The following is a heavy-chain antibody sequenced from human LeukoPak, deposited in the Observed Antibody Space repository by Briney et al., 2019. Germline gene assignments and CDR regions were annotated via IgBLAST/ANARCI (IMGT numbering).Heavy chain of an antibody. Sequence: ASVKVSCKASGYTFTSYAMHWVRQAPGQRLEWMGWINAGNGNTKYSQKFQGRVTITRDTSASTAYMELSSLRSEDTAVYYCARGDRSSGWYFDYWGQGTLVTVSS. D-gene: IGHD6-19*01. V-gene: IGHV1-3*01. CDR3: ARGDRSSGWYFDY. CDR2: INAGNGNT. J-gene: IGHJ4*02. CDR1: GYTFTSYA.